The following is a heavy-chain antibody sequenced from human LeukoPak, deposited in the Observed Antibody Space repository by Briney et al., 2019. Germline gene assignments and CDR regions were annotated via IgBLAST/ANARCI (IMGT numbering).Heavy chain of an antibody. Sequence: SETLSLTCTVSGGSFSSGYWSWIRQPPGKGLEWIGYISYSDSTRYSPSLKSRVTMSIDTSMNQFSLKVTSVTAADTAVYYCARGSSRFDCWGQGTLVTVSS. CDR1: GGSFSSGY. V-gene: IGHV4-59*01. CDR2: ISYSDST. CDR3: ARGSSRFDC. J-gene: IGHJ4*02. D-gene: IGHD6-13*01.